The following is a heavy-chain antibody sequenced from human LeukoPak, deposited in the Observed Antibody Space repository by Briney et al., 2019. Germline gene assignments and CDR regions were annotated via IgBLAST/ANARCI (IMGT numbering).Heavy chain of an antibody. D-gene: IGHD3-10*01. J-gene: IGHJ6*03. CDR1: GGSFSGYY. CDR3: ARTTSGTSRPYYYGSGSYYNAYYYYMDV. Sequence: PSETLSLTCAVYGGSFSGYYWSWIRQPPGKGLEGIGEINHSGSTNYNPSLKSRVTISVDTSKNQFSLKLSSVTDADTAVYYCARTTSGTSRPYYYGSGSYYNAYYYYMDVWGKGTTVTVSS. V-gene: IGHV4-34*01. CDR2: INHSGST.